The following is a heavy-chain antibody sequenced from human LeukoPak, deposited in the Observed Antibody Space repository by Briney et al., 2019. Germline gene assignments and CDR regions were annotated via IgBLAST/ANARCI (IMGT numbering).Heavy chain of an antibody. D-gene: IGHD3-10*01. J-gene: IGHJ6*04. Sequence: SETLSLTCTVSGGSISSATYYWSWIRQHPGKGLEWIGYIYYSGNTYYNPSLKSQVTISVDTSQNQFSLRLSSVTAADTAVYYCARDRITYYGSGSFSFYYYGMAVWGKGTTVTVSS. CDR3: ARDRITYYGSGSFSFYYYGMAV. CDR1: GGSISSATYY. CDR2: IYYSGNT. V-gene: IGHV4-31*01.